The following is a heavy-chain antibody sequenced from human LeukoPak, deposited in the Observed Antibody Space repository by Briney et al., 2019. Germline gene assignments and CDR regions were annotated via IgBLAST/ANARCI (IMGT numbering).Heavy chain of an antibody. D-gene: IGHD2-15*01. CDR3: GKTTVGYSSGQKPAWPVDF. J-gene: IGHJ4*02. V-gene: IGHV3-23*01. CDR2: IFGSGGSP. CDR1: GFTFGSHA. Sequence: PGGSLRLSCEPSGFTFGSHAMYWVRQAPGKGLEWVAGIFGSGGSPHYADSVKGRFTISRDNPRNTVYLRINSLRDDDTAVYYCGKTTVGYSSGQKPAWPVDFWGQGTLVTVSS.